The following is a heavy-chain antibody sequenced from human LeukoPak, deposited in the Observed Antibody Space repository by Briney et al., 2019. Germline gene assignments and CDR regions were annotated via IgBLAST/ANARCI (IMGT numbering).Heavy chain of an antibody. Sequence: SQTLSLTCAISGDSVSSNSAAWNWIRQSPSRGLEWLGRTYCRSKWYNDYAVSVKSRITINPDTSKNQFSLQLNSVTPEDTAVYYCARDQEASMAAAAGSSDAFDIWGQGTMVTVSS. CDR3: ARDQEASMAAAAGSSDAFDI. CDR1: GDSVSSNSAA. J-gene: IGHJ3*02. CDR2: TYCRSKWYN. V-gene: IGHV6-1*01. D-gene: IGHD6-13*01.